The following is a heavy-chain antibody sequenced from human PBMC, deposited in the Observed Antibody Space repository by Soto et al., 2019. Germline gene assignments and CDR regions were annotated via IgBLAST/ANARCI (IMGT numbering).Heavy chain of an antibody. CDR1: GYTFTYHY. V-gene: IGHV1-2*04. CDR2: INPNSGDT. J-gene: IGHJ4*02. CDR3: ARGGPMVATLSETPNDY. Sequence: GASVKVSWKASGYTFTYHYMHWVCQATGQGLEWMGWINPNSGDTNYAQKFQGWVTLTRDTSISTAYMDLSRLKSDDSAIYYCARGGPMVATLSETPNDYLGQGSLVTVSS. D-gene: IGHD1-26*01.